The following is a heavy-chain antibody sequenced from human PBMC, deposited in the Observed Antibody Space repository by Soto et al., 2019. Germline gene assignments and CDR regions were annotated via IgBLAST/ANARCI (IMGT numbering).Heavy chain of an antibody. CDR3: APDPGDVLRYFDWSSY. CDR1: GFTFSSYA. D-gene: IGHD3-9*01. J-gene: IGHJ4*02. Sequence: GGSLRLSCAASGFTFSSYAMSWVRQAPGKGLEWVSAISGSGGSTYYADSVKGRFTISRDNSKNTLYLQMNSLRAEDTDVYYCAPDPGDVLRYFDWSSYWGQGTLVTVSS. CDR2: ISGSGGST. V-gene: IGHV3-23*01.